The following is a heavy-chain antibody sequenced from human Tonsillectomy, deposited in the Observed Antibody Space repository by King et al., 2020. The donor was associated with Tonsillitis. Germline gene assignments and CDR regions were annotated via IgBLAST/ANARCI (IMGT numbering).Heavy chain of an antibody. CDR3: AKDGIGVSDWCVDL. D-gene: IGHD1-14*01. Sequence: VQLVESGGGVVQPGRSLRLSCAASGFTFSIYGMHWVRQAPGKGLEWVALIAYDASYENYADSVKGRFAISRDNSKNTLCLEMNSLRVEDTAVYYCAKDGIGVSDWCVDLWGRGTLVTVSS. J-gene: IGHJ2*01. CDR2: IAYDASYE. V-gene: IGHV3-30*18. CDR1: GFTFSIYG.